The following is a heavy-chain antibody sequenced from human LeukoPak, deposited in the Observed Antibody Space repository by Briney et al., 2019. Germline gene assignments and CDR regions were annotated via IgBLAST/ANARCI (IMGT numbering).Heavy chain of an antibody. D-gene: IGHD3-3*01. V-gene: IGHV1-2*02. Sequence: ASVKVSCKASGGTFSSYAISWVRQAPGQGLEWMGWINPNSGGTNYAQKFQGRVTMTRDTSISTAYMELSRLRSDDTAVYYCARGRGYYPFDYWGQGTLVTVSS. CDR1: GGTFSSYA. CDR3: ARGRGYYPFDY. CDR2: INPNSGGT. J-gene: IGHJ4*02.